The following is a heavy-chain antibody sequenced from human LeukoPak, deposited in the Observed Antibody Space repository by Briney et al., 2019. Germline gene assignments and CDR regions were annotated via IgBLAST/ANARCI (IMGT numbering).Heavy chain of an antibody. J-gene: IGHJ5*02. CDR1: GGTFSSYA. CDR3: ARSSGGWDWFDP. CDR2: IIPIFGTA. V-gene: IGHV1-69*13. D-gene: IGHD6-19*01. Sequence: GASVKVSCKASGGTFSSYAISWVRQAPGQGLEWMGGIIPIFGTANYAQKFQGRVTITADESTSTAYMELSRLRSEDTAVYYCARSSGGWDWFDPWGQGTLVTVCS.